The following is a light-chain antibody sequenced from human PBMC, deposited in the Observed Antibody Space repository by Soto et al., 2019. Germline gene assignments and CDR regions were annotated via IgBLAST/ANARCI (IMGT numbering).Light chain of an antibody. CDR3: MQALQTPRGLT. J-gene: IGKJ4*01. Sequence: DIVMTQSPLSLPVTPGEPASISCRSSQSLLHSNGYNYLDWYLQKPGQSPQLLIYLGSNRASGVPDRFSGSGSGTDFTLKISTVEADDVPVYYCMQALQTPRGLTFVGGTKVEIK. V-gene: IGKV2-28*01. CDR2: LGS. CDR1: QSLLHSNGYNY.